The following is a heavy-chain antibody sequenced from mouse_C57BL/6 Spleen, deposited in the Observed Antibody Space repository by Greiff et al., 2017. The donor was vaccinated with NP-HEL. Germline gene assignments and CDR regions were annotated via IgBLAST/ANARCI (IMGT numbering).Heavy chain of an antibody. J-gene: IGHJ4*01. V-gene: IGHV1-52*01. CDR2: IDPSDSET. D-gene: IGHD2-5*01. CDR1: GYTFTSYW. Sequence: QVQLKQPGAELVRPGSSVKLSCKASGYTFTSYWMHWVKQRPIQGLEWIGNIDPSDSETHYNQKFKDKATVTVDKSSSTAYMQLSSLTSEDSAVYYCARAAYYSNYDYAMDYWGQGTSVTVSS. CDR3: ARAAYYSNYDYAMDY.